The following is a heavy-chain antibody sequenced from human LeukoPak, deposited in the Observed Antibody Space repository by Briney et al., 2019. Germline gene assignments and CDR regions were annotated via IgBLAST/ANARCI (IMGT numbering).Heavy chain of an antibody. CDR2: IHYSGST. J-gene: IGHJ5*02. V-gene: IGHV4-59*01. CDR3: ARDLHSSAYQGHSWFVP. D-gene: IGHD3-22*01. Sequence: PSETQTLTCTVSGDSITSYHWSWIRQPPGKGLEWIGYIHYSGSTSDNPSLKSRVTISVDTSKNQISLKLSSVTAADTAVYFCARDLHSSAYQGHSWFVPWGPGTLVTVSS. CDR1: GDSITSYH.